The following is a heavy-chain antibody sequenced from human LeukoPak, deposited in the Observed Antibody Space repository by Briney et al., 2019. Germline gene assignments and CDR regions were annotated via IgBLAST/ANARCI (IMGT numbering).Heavy chain of an antibody. V-gene: IGHV3-30*18. CDR1: GFTFSNYG. CDR2: ISYDGSNK. D-gene: IGHD3-16*01. Sequence: GGSLRLSCAASGFTFSNYGMHWVRQAPGKGLEWLAVISYDGSNKYYADSVKGRFTVSRDNSKNTLYLQMNSLRAEDTAVYYCAKRNLGNIDYWGQGTTVTVSS. J-gene: IGHJ6*02. CDR3: AKRNLGNIDY.